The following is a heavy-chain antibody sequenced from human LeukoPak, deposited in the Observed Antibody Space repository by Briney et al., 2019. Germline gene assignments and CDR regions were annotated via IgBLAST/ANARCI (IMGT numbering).Heavy chain of an antibody. V-gene: IGHV3-7*01. CDR2: IKKDGSEK. CDR1: GFIFSNYW. CDR3: AQATTNDAFDI. Sequence: GGSLRLSCAASGFIFSNYWMSWVRQAPGKGLEGVANIKKDGSEKYYVDSVKGRFTISRDNARNSLYLQMNSLRAEDTAVYYCAQATTNDAFDIWGQGTMVTVSS. D-gene: IGHD1-1*01. J-gene: IGHJ3*02.